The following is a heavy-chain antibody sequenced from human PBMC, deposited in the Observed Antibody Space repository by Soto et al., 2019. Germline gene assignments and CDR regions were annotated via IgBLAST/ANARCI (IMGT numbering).Heavy chain of an antibody. V-gene: IGHV3-33*01. CDR1: GFPFSAFA. D-gene: IGHD1-7*01. J-gene: IGHJ4*02. CDR2: IWHDGNDR. CDR3: AGGNWNYGPPDY. Sequence: QVRLVESGGGVVQPGRSLRLSCAASGFPFSAFAMHWVRQAPGKGLEWVALIWHDGNDRSYTDSVKGRFTISRDNSKNTVYLLMSDLRADDTAVYYCAGGNWNYGPPDYWGQGTLVTVSS.